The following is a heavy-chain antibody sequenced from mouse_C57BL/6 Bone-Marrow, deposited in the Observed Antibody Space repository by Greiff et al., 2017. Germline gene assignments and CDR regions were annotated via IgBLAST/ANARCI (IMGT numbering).Heavy chain of an antibody. Sequence: EVQLVESGGGLVQPGGSLKLSCAASGFTFSDYGMAWVRQAPRKGPEWVAFISNLAYSIYYADTVTGRFTISRENAKNTLYLEMSSLMSEDTAMYYCARGTMVTRGGYFDVWGTGTTVTVSS. CDR3: ARGTMVTRGGYFDV. D-gene: IGHD2-2*01. CDR2: ISNLAYSI. J-gene: IGHJ1*03. CDR1: GFTFSDYG. V-gene: IGHV5-15*01.